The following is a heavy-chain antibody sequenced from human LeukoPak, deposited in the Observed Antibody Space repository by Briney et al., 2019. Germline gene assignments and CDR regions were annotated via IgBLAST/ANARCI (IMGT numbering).Heavy chain of an antibody. V-gene: IGHV4-39*01. J-gene: IGHJ1*01. Sequence: SETLSLTCTVSGGSISSSSYYWGWLRQPPGKGLEWLGNIYYSGSTYYNPSLKSRLTISVDTSQRQFSLRPSSVTAADTALYYCTRGSYDVLTGYSTLGEYWGQGTLVTVSS. CDR1: GGSISSSSYY. CDR3: TRGSYDVLTGYSTLGEY. D-gene: IGHD3-9*01. CDR2: IYYSGST.